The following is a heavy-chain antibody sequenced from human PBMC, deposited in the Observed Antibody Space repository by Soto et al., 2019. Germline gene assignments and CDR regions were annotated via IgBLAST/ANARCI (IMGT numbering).Heavy chain of an antibody. CDR1: GGTLSAHT. J-gene: IGHJ4*02. V-gene: IGHV1-69*02. CDR2: VIPMLGKA. D-gene: IGHD5-18*01. Sequence: QVQLVQSGAEVKKPGSSVKVSCKASGGTLSAHTINWVRQAPGQGLEWMGRVIPMLGKANYAQKLQGRVTITADKSTSTAYMELRSLRSDATAVYYCARMREDTYGLIDYWGPGTLVTVSS. CDR3: ARMREDTYGLIDY.